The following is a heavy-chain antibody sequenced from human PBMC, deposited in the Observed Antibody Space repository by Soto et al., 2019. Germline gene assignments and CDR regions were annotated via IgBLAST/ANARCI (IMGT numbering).Heavy chain of an antibody. Sequence: GESLKISCAASGFNFSAYGMNWVRQAPGKGLEWISYISSSGSAIFYADSVKGRFTISRDNGKCSLYLQMKSLRVEDTAVYYCARVDSGVASRSDYWGQGTLVTVSS. CDR2: ISSSGSAI. V-gene: IGHV3-48*01. D-gene: IGHD3-3*02. J-gene: IGHJ4*02. CDR3: ARVDSGVASRSDY. CDR1: GFNFSAYG.